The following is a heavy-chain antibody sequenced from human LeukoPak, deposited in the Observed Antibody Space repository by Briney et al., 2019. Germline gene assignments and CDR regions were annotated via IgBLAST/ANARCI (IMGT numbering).Heavy chain of an antibody. D-gene: IGHD5-12*01. CDR1: GGSISTYY. V-gene: IGHV4-59*01. CDR2: IYHSGST. J-gene: IGHJ4*02. CDR3: ARGGGYASPIGY. Sequence: SETLSLTCTLSGGSISTYYWSWIRQPPGKGLEWIGYIYHSGSTNYNPSLKSRVTIPVDTSKNQFSLKLSSVTAADTAVYYCARGGGYASPIGYWGQGALVTDSS.